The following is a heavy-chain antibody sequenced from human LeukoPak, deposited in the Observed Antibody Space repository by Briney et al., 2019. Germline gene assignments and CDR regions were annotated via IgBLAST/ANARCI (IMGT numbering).Heavy chain of an antibody. CDR3: AKLGYCSSTSCSMGGLDL. CDR2: ISGSGGST. CDR1: GFTFSSYA. D-gene: IGHD2-2*01. V-gene: IGHV3-23*01. J-gene: IGHJ5*02. Sequence: GGSLRLSCAASGFTFSSYAMSWVRQAPGKGLEWVSGISGSGGSTYYADSVTGRFTISRDNSKNTLYPQMNSLRAEDTAIYYCAKLGYCSSTSCSMGGLDLWGQGTLVTVSS.